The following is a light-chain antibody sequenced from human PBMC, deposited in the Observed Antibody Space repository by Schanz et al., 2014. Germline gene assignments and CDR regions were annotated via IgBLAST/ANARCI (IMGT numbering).Light chain of an antibody. CDR3: SSYTSSSTFWV. CDR2: EVS. CDR1: SSDVGGYKY. V-gene: IGLV2-8*01. Sequence: QSALTQPPSASGSPGQSVTISCTGTSSDVGGYKYVSWYQQHPGKAPKLMIYEVSKRPSGVPDRFSASKSGNTASLTVSGLQAEDEADYYCSSYTSSSTFWVFGGGTKLTVL. J-gene: IGLJ3*02.